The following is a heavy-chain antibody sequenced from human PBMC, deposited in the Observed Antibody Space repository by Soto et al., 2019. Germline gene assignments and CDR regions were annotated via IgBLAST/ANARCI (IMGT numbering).Heavy chain of an antibody. CDR3: ARGSAAHYNSRTLVE. J-gene: IGHJ4*02. CDR2: ISYDEVNE. V-gene: IGHV3-30-3*01. D-gene: IGHD3-10*01. Sequence: QVQVVESGGGVVQPGRSLRLSCAASGLTFSNYAFHWVRQAPGKGLEWVALISYDEVNEYYTDSVKGRFTISRDNSKNTLYLQMNSLRPDDTAVYFCARGSAAHYNSRTLVEWGQGTLVTVSS. CDR1: GLTFSNYA.